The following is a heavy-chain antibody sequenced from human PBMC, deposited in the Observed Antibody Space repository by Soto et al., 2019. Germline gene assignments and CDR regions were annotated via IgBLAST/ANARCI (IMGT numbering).Heavy chain of an antibody. CDR3: ARDHTLPLVGVVIPNYCDY. V-gene: IGHV1-18*01. CDR2: ISAYNGNT. J-gene: IGHJ4*02. D-gene: IGHD3-3*01. CDR1: GYTFTSYG. Sequence: QVQLVQSGAEVKKPGASVKVSCKASGYTFTSYGISWVRQAPGQGLEWMGWISAYNGNTNYAQKLQGRVTMTTDTSASTAYMELRSLSSDDTAGYYCARDHTLPLVGVVIPNYCDYCGQGTLVTVSS.